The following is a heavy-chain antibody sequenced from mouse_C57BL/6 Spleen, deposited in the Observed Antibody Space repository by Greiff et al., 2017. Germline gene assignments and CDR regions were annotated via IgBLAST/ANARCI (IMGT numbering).Heavy chain of an antibody. CDR3: TGEEGMGTYPCFAY. D-gene: IGHD5-1*01. V-gene: IGHV1-80*01. CDR1: GYAFSSYW. Sequence: VQLQQSGAELVKPGASVKISCKASGYAFSSYWMNWVKQRPGKGLEWIGQIYPGDGDTNYNGKFKGKATLTAAKSSSTAYMQLRSLTSEDSAVXFCTGEEGMGTYPCFAYGGQGTLVTVSA. J-gene: IGHJ3*01. CDR2: IYPGDGDT.